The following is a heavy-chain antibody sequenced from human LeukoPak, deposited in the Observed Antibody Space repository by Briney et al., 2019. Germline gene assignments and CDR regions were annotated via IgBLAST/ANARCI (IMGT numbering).Heavy chain of an antibody. CDR1: GFSFASYG. J-gene: IGHJ4*02. Sequence: PGGSLRLSCAASGFSFASYGMHWVRQAPGKGLEWVAVIRYDGSTQYYGDSMKGRFTISRDNSKKILYLQMNGLRAEDTAMYYCARDYRYDYWGQGTLVTVSS. D-gene: IGHD3-16*02. V-gene: IGHV3-33*01. CDR2: IRYDGSTQ. CDR3: ARDYRYDY.